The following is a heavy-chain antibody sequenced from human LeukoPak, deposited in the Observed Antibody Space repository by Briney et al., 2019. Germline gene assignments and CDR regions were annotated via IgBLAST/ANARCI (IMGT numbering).Heavy chain of an antibody. D-gene: IGHD1-26*01. CDR1: GFTFSRFW. CDR3: ARREWLRHERTGYYAFDA. CDR2: INEDGSEA. J-gene: IGHJ5*02. Sequence: PGGSLGLSCAASGFTFSRFWMSWVRQAPDKGLEWVANINEDGSEAYYVDSVKDRFTISRDNPKNSVSLQMNSLRAEDTALYYCARREWLRHERTGYYAFDAWGQGTLVTVSS. V-gene: IGHV3-7*01.